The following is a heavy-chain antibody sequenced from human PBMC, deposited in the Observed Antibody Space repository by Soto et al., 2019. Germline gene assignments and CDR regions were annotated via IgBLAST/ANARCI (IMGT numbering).Heavy chain of an antibody. J-gene: IGHJ6*02. CDR1: GFTFSSYG. V-gene: IGHV3-30*18. CDR3: AKDPSPYYYYGMDV. Sequence: GGSLRLSCAASGFTFSSYGMHWVRQAPGKGLEWVAVISYDGSNKYYADSVKGRFTVSRDNSKNTLYLQMNSLRAEDTAVYYCAKDPSPYYYYGMDVWGQGTTVTVSS. CDR2: ISYDGSNK.